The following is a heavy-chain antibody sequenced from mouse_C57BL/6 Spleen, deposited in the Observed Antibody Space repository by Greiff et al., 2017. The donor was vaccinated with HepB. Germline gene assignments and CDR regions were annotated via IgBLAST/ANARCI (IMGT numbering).Heavy chain of an antibody. CDR3: ATGVYYGSSDYFDD. D-gene: IGHD1-1*01. CDR2: INPNYGTT. CDR1: GYSFTDYN. V-gene: IGHV1-39*01. Sequence: EVQLQQSGPELVKPGASVKISCKASGYSFTDYNMNWVKQSNGKSLEWIGVINPNYGTTSYNQKFKGKATLTVDQSSSTAYMQLNSLTSEDSAVYYCATGVYYGSSDYFDDWGQGTTLTVSS. J-gene: IGHJ2*01.